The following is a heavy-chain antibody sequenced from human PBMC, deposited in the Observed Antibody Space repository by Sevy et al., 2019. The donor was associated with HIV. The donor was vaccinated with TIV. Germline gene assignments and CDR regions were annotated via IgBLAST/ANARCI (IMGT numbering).Heavy chain of an antibody. Sequence: GGSLRLSCVASGSSFGIHWMSWVRQAPGKGLEWVAKINQDGGHKYYVDSVKGRFTISRDNAKSSLYLQMNSLRVEDTALYYCARDPDPVPGVAFDVWGQGTMVTISS. CDR1: GSSFGIHW. CDR2: INQDGGHK. V-gene: IGHV3-7*01. J-gene: IGHJ3*01. CDR3: ARDPDPVPGVAFDV.